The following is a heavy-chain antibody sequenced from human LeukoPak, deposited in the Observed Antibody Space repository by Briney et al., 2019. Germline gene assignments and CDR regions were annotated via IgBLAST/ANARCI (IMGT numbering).Heavy chain of an antibody. Sequence: GSLRLFCAASGFTFSSYGMHWVRQALGKGLEWVAFIRYDGSNKYYADSVKGRFTISRDNSKNTLYLQMNSLRAEDTAVYYCAKLDTAMVRNYFDYWGQGTLVTVSS. CDR1: GFTFSSYG. D-gene: IGHD5-18*01. CDR2: IRYDGSNK. V-gene: IGHV3-30*02. CDR3: AKLDTAMVRNYFDY. J-gene: IGHJ4*02.